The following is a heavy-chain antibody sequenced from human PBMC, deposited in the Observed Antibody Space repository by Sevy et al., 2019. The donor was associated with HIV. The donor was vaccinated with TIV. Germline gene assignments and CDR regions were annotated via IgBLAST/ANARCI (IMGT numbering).Heavy chain of an antibody. CDR3: AREPTVAWGCSSTSCYRSNYYGMDV. CDR1: GFTFSSYE. J-gene: IGHJ6*02. V-gene: IGHV3-48*03. Sequence: GGSLRLSCAASGFTFSSYEMNWVRQAPGKGLEWVSYISSSGSTIYYADSVKGRFTISRENAKNSLYLQMNSLRAEDTAVYYCAREPTVAWGCSSTSCYRSNYYGMDVWGQGTTVTVSS. CDR2: ISSSGSTI. D-gene: IGHD2-2*02.